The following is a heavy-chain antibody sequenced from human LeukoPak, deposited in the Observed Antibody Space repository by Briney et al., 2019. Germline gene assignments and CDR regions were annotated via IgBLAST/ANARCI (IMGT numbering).Heavy chain of an antibody. D-gene: IGHD6-13*01. CDR2: ISDSDSGT. V-gene: IGHV3-23*01. Sequence: GGSLRLSCAASGFTFSTYAMSWVLQAPGKGLEWVSGISDSDSGTYYADSVKGRFTISRDNSKNTLYLQMNSLRAEDTAVYYCAKGYGYSSSWTSNYYFYGLDVWGQGTTVTVSS. CDR3: AKGYGYSSSWTSNYYFYGLDV. CDR1: GFTFSTYA. J-gene: IGHJ6*02.